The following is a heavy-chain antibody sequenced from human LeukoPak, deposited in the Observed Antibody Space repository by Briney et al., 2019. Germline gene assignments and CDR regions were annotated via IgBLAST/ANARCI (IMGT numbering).Heavy chain of an antibody. CDR3: ARDSPTFYYYDSSGYIDAFDI. J-gene: IGHJ3*02. CDR2: IYSGGST. V-gene: IGHV3-53*01. D-gene: IGHD3-22*01. CDR1: GFTVSSNY. Sequence: GGSLRLSCAASGFTVSSNYMSWVRQAPGKGLEWVSVIYSGGSTYYADSVKGRFTISRDNSKNTLYLQMNSPRAEDTAVYYCARDSPTFYYYDSSGYIDAFDIWGQGTMVTVSS.